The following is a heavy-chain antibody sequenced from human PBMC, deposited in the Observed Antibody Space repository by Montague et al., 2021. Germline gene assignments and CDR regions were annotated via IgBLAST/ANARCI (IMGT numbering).Heavy chain of an antibody. J-gene: IGHJ3*02. V-gene: IGHV4-59*01. CDR1: GGSMSSYY. CDR3: SSSSTRCWPLGAFDI. D-gene: IGHD2-2*01. Sequence: SETLSLTCTVSGGSMSSYYWSWIWQPPGKGLEWIGYIYYSGSTNYNPSLNSRITITVDTSTTQFSLKLRFVTAPATAVYYCSSSSTRCWPLGAFDIWGQGTMVTVSS. CDR2: IYYSGST.